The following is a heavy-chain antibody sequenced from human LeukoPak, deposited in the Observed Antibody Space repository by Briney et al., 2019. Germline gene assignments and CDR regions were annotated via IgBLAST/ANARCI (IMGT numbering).Heavy chain of an antibody. V-gene: IGHV1-2*02. J-gene: IGHJ6*02. Sequence: ASVKVSCKASGYTFTGYYMHWVRQAPGQGLEWMGWINPNSGGTNYAQKFQGRVTMTRDTSISTAYMELSRLRSDDTAVYYCARGRFLGPMLYYYYGMDAWGQGTTVTVSS. CDR2: INPNSGGT. D-gene: IGHD3-3*01. CDR3: ARGRFLGPMLYYYYGMDA. CDR1: GYTFTGYY.